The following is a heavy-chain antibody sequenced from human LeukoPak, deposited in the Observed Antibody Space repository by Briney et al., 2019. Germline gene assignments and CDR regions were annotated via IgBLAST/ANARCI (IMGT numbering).Heavy chain of an antibody. D-gene: IGHD2-2*01. CDR2: INPNSGGT. V-gene: IGHV1-2*02. J-gene: IGHJ6*03. CDR3: AREYQLPISNYYYYYMDV. Sequence: GASVKVSCKASGYTFAGYYMHWVRQAPGQGLEWMGWINPNSGGTNYAQKFQGRVTMTRDTSISTAYMELSRLRSDDTAVYFCAREYQLPISNYYYYYMDVWGKGTTVTVSS. CDR1: GYTFAGYY.